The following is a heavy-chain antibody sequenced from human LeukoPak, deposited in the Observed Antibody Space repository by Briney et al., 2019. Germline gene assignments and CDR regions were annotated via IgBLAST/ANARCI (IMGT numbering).Heavy chain of an antibody. CDR3: ARAAAVENYDILTGYYIPTRTEYGMDV. D-gene: IGHD3-9*01. Sequence: ASVKVSCKASGYTFTGYYMHWVRQAPGQGLEWMGWINPNSGGTNYAQEFQGRVTMTRDTSISTAYMELSRLRSDDTAVYYCARAAAVENYDILTGYYIPTRTEYGMDVWGQGTTVTVSS. J-gene: IGHJ6*02. V-gene: IGHV1-2*02. CDR2: INPNSGGT. CDR1: GYTFTGYY.